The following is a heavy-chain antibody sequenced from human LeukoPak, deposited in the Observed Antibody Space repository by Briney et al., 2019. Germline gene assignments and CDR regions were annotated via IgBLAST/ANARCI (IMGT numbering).Heavy chain of an antibody. Sequence: PGGSLRLSCAASGFTFSSYSMNWVRQAPGKGLEWVSVIYSGGSTYYADSVKGRFTISRDNSKNTLYLQMNSLRAEDTAVYYCATWGYCSGGSCYYDYWGQGTLVTVSS. D-gene: IGHD2-15*01. V-gene: IGHV3-53*01. CDR1: GFTFSSYS. CDR3: ATWGYCSGGSCYYDY. J-gene: IGHJ4*02. CDR2: IYSGGST.